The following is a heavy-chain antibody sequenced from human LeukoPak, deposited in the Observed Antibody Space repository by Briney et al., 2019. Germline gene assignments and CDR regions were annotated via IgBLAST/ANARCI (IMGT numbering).Heavy chain of an antibody. CDR2: IYHSGST. V-gene: IGHV4-38-2*01. Sequence: PSETLSLTCAVSGYSISSGYYWGWIRQPPGKGLEWIGSIYHSGSTNYNPSLKSRVTISLDTSKNHFSLKLSSVTAADTAVYYCASSTSGRGDFDYWGQGTLVTVSS. CDR1: GYSISSGYY. CDR3: ASSTSGRGDFDY. J-gene: IGHJ4*02. D-gene: IGHD2-2*01.